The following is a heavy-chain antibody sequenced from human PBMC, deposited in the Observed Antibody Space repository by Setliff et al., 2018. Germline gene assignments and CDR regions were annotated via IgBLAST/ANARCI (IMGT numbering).Heavy chain of an antibody. V-gene: IGHV3-74*01. D-gene: IGHD1-1*01. CDR3: ARDGHNVYYFDY. CDR2: INSDGSST. J-gene: IGHJ4*02. Sequence: LRLSCAASGFSFSNYWMHWVRQAPGKGLVWVSRINSDGSSTNYADSVKGQFTVSRDNAKNTLYLQMNSLRAEDTAVYYCARDGHNVYYFDYWGLGTLVTVS. CDR1: GFSFSNYW.